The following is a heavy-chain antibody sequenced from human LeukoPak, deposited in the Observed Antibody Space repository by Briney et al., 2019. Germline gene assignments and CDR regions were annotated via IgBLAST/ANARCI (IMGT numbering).Heavy chain of an antibody. V-gene: IGHV3-11*06. CDR2: ISGSSTYT. D-gene: IGHD1-26*01. J-gene: IGHJ4*02. CDR1: GFTFSDYY. CDR3: ARVGSRGYYFDY. Sequence: GGSLRLSCASSGFTFSDYYMSWIRQAPGKGLEWVSHISGSSTYTNYADSVKGRFTISRDNANNSLYLQMNSLTDEDTAVFYCARVGSRGYYFDYWGQGTLVSVSS.